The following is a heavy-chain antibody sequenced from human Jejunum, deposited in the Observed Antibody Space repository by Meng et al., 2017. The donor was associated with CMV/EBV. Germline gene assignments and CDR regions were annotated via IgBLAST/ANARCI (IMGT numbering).Heavy chain of an antibody. CDR3: SRGADAYKSGRS. D-gene: IGHD5-24*01. Sequence: LLYPMDALDLNYVCHGGSFRNYHGSWIPHSPGKGLEWIGEIHPSGSTYYNPSLDSRVTMSVDTSKNQFSLNLRSVTAADTAVYYCSRGADAYKSGRSWGQGTLVTVSS. J-gene: IGHJ5*02. CDR2: IHPSGST. V-gene: IGHV4-34*01. CDR1: GGSFRNYH.